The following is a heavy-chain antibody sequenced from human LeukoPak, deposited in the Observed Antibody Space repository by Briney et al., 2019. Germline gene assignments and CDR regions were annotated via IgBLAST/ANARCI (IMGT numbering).Heavy chain of an antibody. J-gene: IGHJ4*02. V-gene: IGHV4-59*08. CDR3: ARDLKTTVTSYFAY. D-gene: IGHD4-17*01. CDR1: GGSISSYY. Sequence: PSETLSLTCTVSGGSISSYYWSWIRQPPGKGLEWIGYIYYSGSTNYNPSLKSRVTISVDTSKNQFSLKLSSVTAADTAVYYCARDLKTTVTSYFAYWGQGTLVTVSS. CDR2: IYYSGST.